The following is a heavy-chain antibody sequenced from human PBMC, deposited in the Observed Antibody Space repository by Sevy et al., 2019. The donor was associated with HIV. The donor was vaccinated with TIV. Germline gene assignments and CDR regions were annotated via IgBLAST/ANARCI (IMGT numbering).Heavy chain of an antibody. CDR2: ISSSGSTI. CDR3: ARETSYDSSGYYQTIYFDY. J-gene: IGHJ4*02. Sequence: GGSLRLSCAASGFTFSDYYMSWIRQAPGKGLEWVSYISSSGSTIYYADSVKGRFTISRDNAKNSLYLQMNSLRAEDTAVYYCARETSYDSSGYYQTIYFDYWGQRTLVTVSS. V-gene: IGHV3-11*01. D-gene: IGHD3-22*01. CDR1: GFTFSDYY.